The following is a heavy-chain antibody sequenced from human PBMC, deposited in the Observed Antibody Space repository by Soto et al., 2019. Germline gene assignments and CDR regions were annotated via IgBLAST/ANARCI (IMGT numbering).Heavy chain of an antibody. CDR2: ISGSGGST. Sequence: GGSLRLSCAASGFTFSSYAMSWVRQAPGKGLEWVSAISGSGGSTYYADSVKGRFTISRDNSKNTLYLQMNSLRAEDTAVYYCAKEEDNLAARRVYFDYWGQGTLVTVSS. CDR3: AKEEDNLAARRVYFDY. CDR1: GFTFSSYA. D-gene: IGHD6-6*01. J-gene: IGHJ4*02. V-gene: IGHV3-23*01.